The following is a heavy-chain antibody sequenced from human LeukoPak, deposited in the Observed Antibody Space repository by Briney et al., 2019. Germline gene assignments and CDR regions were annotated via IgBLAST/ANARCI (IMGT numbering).Heavy chain of an antibody. V-gene: IGHV4-39*07. Sequence: RTSETLSLTCTVSGGSISSSSYYWGWIRQPPGEGLEWIGSIYYSGSTYYNPSLKSRVTISVDTSKNQFSLKLSSVTAADTAVYYCARRIVVVPAAMLDAFDIWGQGTMVTVSS. CDR3: ARRIVVVPAAMLDAFDI. D-gene: IGHD2-2*01. CDR2: IYYSGST. CDR1: GGSISSSSYY. J-gene: IGHJ3*02.